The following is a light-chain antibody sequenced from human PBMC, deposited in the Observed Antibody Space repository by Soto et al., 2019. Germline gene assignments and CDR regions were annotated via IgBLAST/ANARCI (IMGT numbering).Light chain of an antibody. J-gene: IGLJ2*01. CDR1: SSDVGGYNY. CDR2: DVS. Sequence: QSALTQPASVSGSPGQSITISCTGTSSDVGGYNYVSWYQQHPGKAPKLMIYDVSNRPAGVSNRFSGYKSVNTASLTISGLQAEDEADYYCSSYTSSSTYVVFGGGTKLTVL. V-gene: IGLV2-14*01. CDR3: SSYTSSSTYVV.